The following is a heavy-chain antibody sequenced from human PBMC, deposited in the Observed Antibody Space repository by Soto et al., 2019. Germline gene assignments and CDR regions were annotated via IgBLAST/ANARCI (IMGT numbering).Heavy chain of an antibody. CDR1: GFTFSDYY. CDR3: ARGRTYYYDSSGPGPFDI. V-gene: IGHV3-11*01. D-gene: IGHD3-22*01. Sequence: PGWSLRLSCAASGFTFSDYYMSWIRQAPGKGLEWVSYISSSGSTIYYADSVKGRFTISRDDAKNSLYLQMNSLRAEDTAVYYCARGRTYYYDSSGPGPFDIWGQGTMVTV. CDR2: ISSSGSTI. J-gene: IGHJ3*02.